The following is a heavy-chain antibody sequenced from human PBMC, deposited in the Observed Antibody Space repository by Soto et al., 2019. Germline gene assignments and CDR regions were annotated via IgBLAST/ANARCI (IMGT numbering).Heavy chain of an antibody. D-gene: IGHD3-10*01. V-gene: IGHV1-69*12. CDR2: IIPIFGTA. CDR1: GGTFSSYA. Sequence: QVQLVQSGAEVQQPGSSVKVSCKASGGTFSSYAISWVRQAPGQGLEWMGGIIPIFGTANYAQKFQGRVTITADESTSTADMELSSLRSEDTAVYYCARSRPDYMGSYWGQGTLVTVSS. J-gene: IGHJ4*02. CDR3: ARSRPDYMGSY.